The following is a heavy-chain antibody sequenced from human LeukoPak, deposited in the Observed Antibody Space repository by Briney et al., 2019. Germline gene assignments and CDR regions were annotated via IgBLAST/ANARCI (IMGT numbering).Heavy chain of an antibody. J-gene: IGHJ3*02. D-gene: IGHD3-10*01. Sequence: SVKVSRKGPGGTYSSYALSWVRQAPGHELKWMGRIVPILGTAIYVQKFHGRVTITSGKSTSAAFLALSSLRSEDTAVYYCAVPGGITMVRRKDAFDIWGQGTMVTVSS. CDR1: GGTYSSYA. CDR2: IVPILGTA. V-gene: IGHV1-69*04. CDR3: AVPGGITMVRRKDAFDI.